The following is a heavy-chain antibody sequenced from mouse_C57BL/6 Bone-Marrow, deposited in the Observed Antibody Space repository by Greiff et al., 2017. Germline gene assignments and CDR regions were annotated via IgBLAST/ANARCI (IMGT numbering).Heavy chain of an antibody. CDR2: INPNNGGT. D-gene: IGHD1-1*01. V-gene: IGHV1-22*01. CDR1: GYTFTDYN. CDR3: ANYYVSPFDY. Sequence: EVQLQQSGPELVKPGASVKMSCKASGYTFTDYNMHWVKQSHGKSLEWIGYINPNNGGTSYNQKFKGKATLTVNKSSSTAYMELRSLTSEDSAVYYCANYYVSPFDYWGQGTTLTVSS. J-gene: IGHJ2*01.